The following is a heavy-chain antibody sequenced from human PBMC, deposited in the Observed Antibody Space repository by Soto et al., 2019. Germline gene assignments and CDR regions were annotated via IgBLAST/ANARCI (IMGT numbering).Heavy chain of an antibody. J-gene: IGHJ6*02. CDR2: ISGSGGST. V-gene: IGHV3-23*01. Sequence: GGSLRLSCAASGFTFSSYAMSWVRQAPGKGLEWVSAISGSGGSTYYADSVKGRFTISRDNSKNTLYLQMNSLRAEDTAVYYCAKDPYVDIVATITGYYYYGMDVWGQGTTVTVSS. CDR1: GFTFSSYA. CDR3: AKDPYVDIVATITGYYYYGMDV. D-gene: IGHD5-12*01.